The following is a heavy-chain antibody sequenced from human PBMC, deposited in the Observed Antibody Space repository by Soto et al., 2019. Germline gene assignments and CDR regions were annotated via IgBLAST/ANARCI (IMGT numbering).Heavy chain of an antibody. CDR2: IYSGGST. CDR3: ARVPFYGDYVAFDI. V-gene: IGHV3-53*01. CDR1: GFTVSSNY. J-gene: IGHJ3*02. Sequence: PGGSLRLSCAASGFTVSSNYMSWVRQAPGKGLEWVSVIYSGGSTYYADSVKGRFTISRDNSKNTLYLQMNSLRAEDTAVYYCARVPFYGDYVAFDIWGQGTMVTVSS. D-gene: IGHD4-17*01.